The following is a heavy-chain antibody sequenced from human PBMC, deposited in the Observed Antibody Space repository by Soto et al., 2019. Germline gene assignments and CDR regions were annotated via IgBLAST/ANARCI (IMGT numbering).Heavy chain of an antibody. CDR2: ISHDGSNK. J-gene: IGHJ6*02. Sequence: QVQLVESGGGVVQPGRSLRLSCAASGFTFSSYGMHWVRQAPGKGLEWVAVISHDGSNKYYADSVKGGFTISRDNSKNTXFLQMNSLRAEDTAVYYCAKDRSSSWYGYYYYGMDVWGQGTTVTVSS. CDR1: GFTFSSYG. CDR3: AKDRSSSWYGYYYYGMDV. D-gene: IGHD6-13*01. V-gene: IGHV3-30*18.